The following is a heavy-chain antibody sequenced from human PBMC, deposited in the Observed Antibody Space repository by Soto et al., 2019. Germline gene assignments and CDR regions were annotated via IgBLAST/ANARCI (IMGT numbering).Heavy chain of an antibody. CDR2: ISGSGDTI. J-gene: IGHJ4*02. D-gene: IGHD3-10*01. CDR1: GFTFSDSY. CDR3: ASDPYYYASEY. Sequence: QVQLVESGGGLVKPGGSLRLSCAASGFTFSDSYMTWIRQAPGKGLEWISYISGSGDTIYYADSVKGRFTVSRDNAKNSLYLQMNSLRAEDTAVYYSASDPYYYASEYWGQGTLVTVSS. V-gene: IGHV3-11*01.